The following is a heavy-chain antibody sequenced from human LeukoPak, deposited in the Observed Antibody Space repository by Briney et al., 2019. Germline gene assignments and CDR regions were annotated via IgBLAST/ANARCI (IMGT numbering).Heavy chain of an antibody. CDR1: GYSISSGYY. V-gene: IGHV4-38-2*01. D-gene: IGHD3-9*01. CDR3: ASLYYDILTGYPEGYFDL. J-gene: IGHJ2*01. CDR2: IYHSGST. Sequence: SETLSLICAVSGYSISSGYYWGWIRQPPGKGLEWIGSIYHSGSTYYNPSLKSRVTISVDTSKNQFSLKLSSVTAADTAVYYCASLYYDILTGYPEGYFDLWGRGTLVTVSS.